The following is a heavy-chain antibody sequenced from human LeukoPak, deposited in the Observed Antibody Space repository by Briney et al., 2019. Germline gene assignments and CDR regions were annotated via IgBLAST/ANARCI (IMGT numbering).Heavy chain of an antibody. CDR2: IYYSGST. CDR1: GGSISSNSYY. Sequence: PSETLSLTCTVSGGSISSNSYYRGWIRQPPGKGLEWIGSIYYSGSTDYNPSLKSRVTISMDTSKNQFSLKLSSVTAADTAMYYCARDWGRYYEYNWFHPWGQGTLVTVSS. J-gene: IGHJ5*02. D-gene: IGHD3-16*01. CDR3: ARDWGRYYEYNWFHP. V-gene: IGHV4-39*07.